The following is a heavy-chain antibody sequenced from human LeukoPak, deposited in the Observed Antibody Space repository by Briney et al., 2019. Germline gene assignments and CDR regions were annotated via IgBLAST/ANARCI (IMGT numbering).Heavy chain of an antibody. CDR3: ARDGYSSSWYDYYYMDV. D-gene: IGHD6-13*01. Sequence: GGSLRLSCAASGFNFRDYWMHWARQAPGEELVWVARINNYGAYVTYADSVEGRFTISRDNAENTLYLQMDSLRAEDTAVYYCARDGYSSSWYDYYYMDVWGEGTTVTVSS. CDR1: GFNFRDYW. V-gene: IGHV3-74*01. J-gene: IGHJ6*03. CDR2: INNYGAYV.